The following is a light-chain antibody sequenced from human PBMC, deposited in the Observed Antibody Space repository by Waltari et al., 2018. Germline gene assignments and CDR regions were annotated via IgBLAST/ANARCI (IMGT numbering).Light chain of an antibody. Sequence: DIQMTQSPYTLSASVGDRVTITCRASQSISDWLAWSQQKPGKAPRLLIYKASTLESGVPSRFSGSGSGTEFTLTVSSLQPDDFATYYCQQYSSYSLYSFGQGTKLEMK. J-gene: IGKJ2*03. CDR1: QSISDW. CDR3: QQYSSYSLYS. CDR2: KAS. V-gene: IGKV1-5*03.